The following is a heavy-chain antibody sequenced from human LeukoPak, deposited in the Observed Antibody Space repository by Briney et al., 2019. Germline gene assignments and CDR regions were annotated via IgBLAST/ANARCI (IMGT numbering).Heavy chain of an antibody. CDR2: ISSDGSST. D-gene: IGHD3-16*01. CDR1: GFSFRNYW. J-gene: IGHJ5*02. Sequence: GGSLRLSCAASGFSFRNYWMYWVRQAPGKGLVWVSRISSDGSSTKYEDSVKGRFTISRGTATNTLYLQMSSLRAEDTAVYYCARGPSYVVTFGGVINWFDPWGQGTLVTVSS. V-gene: IGHV3-74*03. CDR3: ARGPSYVVTFGGVINWFDP.